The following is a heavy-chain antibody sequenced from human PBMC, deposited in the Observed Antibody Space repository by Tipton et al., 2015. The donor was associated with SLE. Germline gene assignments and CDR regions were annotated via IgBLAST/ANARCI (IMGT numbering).Heavy chain of an antibody. CDR2: ITQSGVT. CDR1: GGSFSGYY. Sequence: TLSLTCAVSGGSFSGYYWYWVRQPPEQGLEWIGEITQSGVTNYNPSLKSRVTISLDKSKNQFSLNVRSVTAADTAMYYCARTAAAGNWYFDLWGRGTLVTVSS. V-gene: IGHV4-34*01. J-gene: IGHJ2*01. D-gene: IGHD6-13*01. CDR3: ARTAAAGNWYFDL.